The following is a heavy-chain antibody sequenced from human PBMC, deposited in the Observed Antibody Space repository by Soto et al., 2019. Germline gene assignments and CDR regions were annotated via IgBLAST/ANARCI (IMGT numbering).Heavy chain of an antibody. CDR1: GFTFSSYS. CDR3: AREIMITFGGVIAPAYDMDV. CDR2: ISSSGSTI. Sequence: GGSLRLSCAASGFTFSSYSMNWVRQAPGKGLEWVSYISSSGSTIYYADSVKGRFTISRDNAKNSLYLQMNSLRDEDTAVYYCAREIMITFGGVIAPAYDMDVWGQGTTVTVSS. D-gene: IGHD3-16*02. J-gene: IGHJ6*02. V-gene: IGHV3-48*02.